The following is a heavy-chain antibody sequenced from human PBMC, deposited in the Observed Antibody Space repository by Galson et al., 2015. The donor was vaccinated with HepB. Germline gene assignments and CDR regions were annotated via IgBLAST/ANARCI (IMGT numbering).Heavy chain of an antibody. CDR3: VSQLEGYFGY. D-gene: IGHD1-1*01. V-gene: IGHV4-59*12. J-gene: IGHJ4*02. CDR1: GGSISSYY. Sequence: SETLSLTCTVSGGSISSYYWSWIRQPPGKGLEWIGEIHHTGPANYNPSLKTRVTISLDKSKHQFSLNLRSTTAADTAVYYCVSQLEGYFGYRGQGIQVTVSS. CDR2: IHHTGPA.